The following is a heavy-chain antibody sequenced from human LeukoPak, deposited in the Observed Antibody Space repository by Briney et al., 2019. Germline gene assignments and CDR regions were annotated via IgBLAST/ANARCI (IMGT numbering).Heavy chain of an antibody. J-gene: IGHJ6*02. CDR1: GFTFSSYS. Sequence: GGSLRLSCAASGFTFSSYSMNWVRQAPGKGLEWVSSISSSSSYIYYADSVKGRFAISRDNAKNSLYLQMNSLRAEDTAVYYCASTLKGGFHYYGMDVWGQGTTVTVSS. D-gene: IGHD2-15*01. V-gene: IGHV3-21*01. CDR2: ISSSSSYI. CDR3: ASTLKGGFHYYGMDV.